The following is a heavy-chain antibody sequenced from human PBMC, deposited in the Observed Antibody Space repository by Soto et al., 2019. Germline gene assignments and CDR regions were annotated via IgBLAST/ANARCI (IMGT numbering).Heavy chain of an antibody. CDR3: ATVSPHYGGKWANYYYYGMDV. CDR2: FDPEDGET. J-gene: IGHJ6*02. Sequence: ASVKVSCKVSGYTLTELSMHWVRQAPGKGLEWMGGFDPEDGETIYAQKFQGRVTMTEDTSTDTAYMELSSLRSEDTAVYYCATVSPHYGGKWANYYYYGMDVWGQGTTVTVSS. V-gene: IGHV1-24*01. CDR1: GYTLTELS. D-gene: IGHD4-17*01.